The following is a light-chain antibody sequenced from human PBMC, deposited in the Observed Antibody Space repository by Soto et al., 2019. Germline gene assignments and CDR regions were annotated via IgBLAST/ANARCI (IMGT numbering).Light chain of an antibody. CDR1: QSVGRNY. Sequence: PGERAPLSCRASQSVGRNYLAWYQQKPGQAPGLLIYTASSRATGIPDRFSGSGSGTDFTLTISRLEPEDFAVYYCQQYASSPLTFGGGTKVEIK. CDR2: TAS. V-gene: IGKV3-20*01. CDR3: QQYASSPLT. J-gene: IGKJ4*01.